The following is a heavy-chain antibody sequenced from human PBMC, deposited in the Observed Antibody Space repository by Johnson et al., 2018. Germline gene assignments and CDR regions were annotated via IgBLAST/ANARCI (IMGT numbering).Heavy chain of an antibody. V-gene: IGHV3-74*01. Sequence: VQLVESGGGLVQPGGSLRLSCAASGFIFRSYWMHWVRQAPGKGLLWVSRINTDGSSTSHADSVKGRFTISRENPKNTLYLQMNGLRAEDTDVYYCARVRGYSSNLGDAFDIWGQGTMVTVSS. CDR3: ARVRGYSSNLGDAFDI. D-gene: IGHD6-19*01. J-gene: IGHJ3*02. CDR1: GFIFRSYW. CDR2: INTDGSST.